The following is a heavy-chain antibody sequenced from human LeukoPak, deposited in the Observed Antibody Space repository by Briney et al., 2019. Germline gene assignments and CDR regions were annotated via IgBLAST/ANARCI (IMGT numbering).Heavy chain of an antibody. D-gene: IGHD6-6*01. CDR3: AREEYGSSSENIY. CDR2: INPNSGGT. V-gene: IGHV1-2*02. Sequence: ASVKVSCKASGYTFTGYYMHWVRQAPGQGLEWMGWINPNSGGTNYAQKFQGRVTMTRDTSISTAYMELSRLRSDDTAVYYCAREEYGSSSENIYWGQGTLVTVSS. J-gene: IGHJ4*02. CDR1: GYTFTGYY.